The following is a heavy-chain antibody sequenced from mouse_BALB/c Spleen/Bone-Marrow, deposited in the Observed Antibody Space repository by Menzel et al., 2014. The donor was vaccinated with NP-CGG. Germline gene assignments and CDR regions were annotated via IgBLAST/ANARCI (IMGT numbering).Heavy chain of an antibody. D-gene: IGHD1-1*01. Sequence: EVQRVESGPELVKPGASMKISCKASGYSFTGYTMNWVKQSHGKNLEWSGLINPYNGGTSYNQKFKGKATLTVDKSSSTAYMELLSLTSEDSAVYYCARDYYGSSYGFAYWGQGTLVTVSA. J-gene: IGHJ3*01. CDR2: INPYNGGT. CDR1: GYSFTGYT. V-gene: IGHV1-18*01. CDR3: ARDYYGSSYGFAY.